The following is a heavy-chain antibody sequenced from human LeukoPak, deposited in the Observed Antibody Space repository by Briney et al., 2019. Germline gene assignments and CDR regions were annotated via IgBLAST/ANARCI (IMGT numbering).Heavy chain of an antibody. CDR3: VKDDGWVQYAN. V-gene: IGHV3-23*01. CDR1: GFIFSHHG. Sequence: GGSLRLSCAPSGFIFSHHGMNWVRQAPGKGLEWVSGIRADAVTTYYADSVKGRFIISRDNSKNTVYLQMNSLSAEDAAVYYCVKDDGWVQYANWGQGTLVTVSS. J-gene: IGHJ4*02. CDR2: IRADAVTT. D-gene: IGHD5-24*01.